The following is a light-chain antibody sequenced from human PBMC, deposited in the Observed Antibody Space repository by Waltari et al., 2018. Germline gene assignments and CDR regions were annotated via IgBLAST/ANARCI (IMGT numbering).Light chain of an antibody. V-gene: IGKV1-9*01. Sequence: DIQLTQSPSFLSASVGDRVTITCRASQGISSYLAWYQQKPGKAPKLLIYAASTLQSGVPSRFRGSGSGTEFTLTISSLQPEDFATYYCQQFNSYPRTFGPGTKVDIK. CDR1: QGISSY. CDR2: AAS. CDR3: QQFNSYPRT. J-gene: IGKJ3*01.